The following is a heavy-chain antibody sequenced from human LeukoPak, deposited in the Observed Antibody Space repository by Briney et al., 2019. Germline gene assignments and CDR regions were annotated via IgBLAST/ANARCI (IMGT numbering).Heavy chain of an antibody. CDR3: ARSFDC. V-gene: IGHV3-48*01. Sequence: PGGSLRLSCAASGFTFSTYTMNWVRQAPGKGLGWVSYISDSGSTIYYADSVKGRFTISRDNAKNSLYLQMNSLRAEDTAVYYCARSFDCWGQGTLVTVSS. CDR1: GFTFSTYT. J-gene: IGHJ4*02. CDR2: ISDSGSTI.